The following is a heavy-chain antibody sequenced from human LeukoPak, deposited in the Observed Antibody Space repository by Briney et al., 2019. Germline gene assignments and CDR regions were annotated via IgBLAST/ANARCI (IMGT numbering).Heavy chain of an antibody. J-gene: IGHJ4*02. Sequence: QTGGSLRLSCAASGFTFSNYAMTWVRQDPGEGLQWVSAINNNGGSTYYADSVRGRFTISRDNSKNTVYLQMNSLRVDDTAVYFCASAIGSPRDYRGQGTLVTVSS. CDR2: INNNGGST. V-gene: IGHV3-23*01. D-gene: IGHD1-26*01. CDR1: GFTFSNYA. CDR3: ASAIGSPRDY.